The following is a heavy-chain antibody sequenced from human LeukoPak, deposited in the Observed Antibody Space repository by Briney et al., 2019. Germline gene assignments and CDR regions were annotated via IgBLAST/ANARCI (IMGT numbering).Heavy chain of an antibody. J-gene: IGHJ4*02. CDR1: GGSISSSSYY. Sequence: PSETLSLTCTVSGGSISSSSYYWGWIRQPPGKGLEWIGSIYYSGSTYYNPSLKSRVTISVDTSKNQFSLKLSSVTAADTAVYYCAREPGIAVAHWVGYWGQGTLVTVSS. D-gene: IGHD6-19*01. CDR2: IYYSGST. V-gene: IGHV4-39*07. CDR3: AREPGIAVAHWVGY.